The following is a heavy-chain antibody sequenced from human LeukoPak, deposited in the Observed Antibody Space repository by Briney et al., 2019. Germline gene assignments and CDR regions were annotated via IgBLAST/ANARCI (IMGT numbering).Heavy chain of an antibody. CDR1: GFTFSDYY. J-gene: IGHJ3*02. CDR3: ARGALKTADAFDI. D-gene: IGHD1-14*01. Sequence: GGSLRLSCAASGFTFSDYYMSWVRQAPGKGLEWGSYISSSGSTIYYADSVKGRFTIYRDNAKNSLYLQMNSLRAEDTAVYYCARGALKTADAFDIWGQGTMVTVSS. V-gene: IGHV3-11*04. CDR2: ISSSGSTI.